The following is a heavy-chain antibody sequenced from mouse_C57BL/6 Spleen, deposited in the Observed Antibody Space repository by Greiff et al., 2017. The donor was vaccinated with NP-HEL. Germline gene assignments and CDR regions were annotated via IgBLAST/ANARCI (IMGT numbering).Heavy chain of an antibody. CDR1: GFTFSDYG. CDR3: ARRTGTGWYFDV. J-gene: IGHJ1*03. D-gene: IGHD4-1*01. V-gene: IGHV5-17*01. CDR2: ISSGSSTI. Sequence: EVNVVESGGGLVKPGGSLKLSCAASGFTFSDYGMHWVRQAPEKGLEWVAYISSGSSTIYYADTVKGRFTISRDNAKNTLFLQMTSLRSEDTAMYYCARRTGTGWYFDVWGTGTTVTVSS.